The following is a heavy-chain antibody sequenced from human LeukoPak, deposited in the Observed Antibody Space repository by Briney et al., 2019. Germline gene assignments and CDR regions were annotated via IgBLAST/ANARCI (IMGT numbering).Heavy chain of an antibody. D-gene: IGHD2-2*01. CDR3: ARAVVVVPADLYYFDY. CDR2: IYYSGST. J-gene: IGHJ4*02. Sequence: SETLSLTCPVSGGSISSYYWSWIRQPPGKGLGWIGYIYYSGSTNYNPSLKSRVTISVDTSKNQFSLKLSSVTAADTAVYYCARAVVVVPADLYYFDYWGQGTLVTVSS. V-gene: IGHV4-59*01. CDR1: GGSISSYY.